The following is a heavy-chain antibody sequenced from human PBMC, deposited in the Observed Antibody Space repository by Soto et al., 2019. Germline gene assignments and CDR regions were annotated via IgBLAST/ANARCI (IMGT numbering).Heavy chain of an antibody. CDR3: ARAEGVLALGYYYGMDV. CDR1: GGTFSSYA. CDR2: IIPIFGTA. J-gene: IGHJ6*02. D-gene: IGHD3-3*02. V-gene: IGHV1-69*06. Sequence: QVQLVQSGAEVKKPGSSVKVSCKASGGTFSSYAISWVRQAPGQGLEWMGGIIPIFGTANYAQKFQGRVTITADKSTSTAYMELSSLRSEDTAVYYCARAEGVLALGYYYGMDVWGQGTTVTVSS.